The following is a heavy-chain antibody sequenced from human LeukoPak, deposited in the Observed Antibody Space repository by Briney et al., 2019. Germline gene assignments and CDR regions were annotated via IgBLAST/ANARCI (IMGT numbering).Heavy chain of an antibody. Sequence: GASVKVSCKASGGTFSSYAISWVRQAPGQGLEWMGIINPSGGSTSYAQKFQGRVTMTRDTSTSTVYMELSSLRSEDTAVYYCARDNEELPLWLGELSDYWGQGTLVTVSS. CDR3: ARDNEELPLWLGELSDY. CDR1: GGTFSSYA. J-gene: IGHJ4*02. CDR2: INPSGGST. V-gene: IGHV1-46*01. D-gene: IGHD3-10*01.